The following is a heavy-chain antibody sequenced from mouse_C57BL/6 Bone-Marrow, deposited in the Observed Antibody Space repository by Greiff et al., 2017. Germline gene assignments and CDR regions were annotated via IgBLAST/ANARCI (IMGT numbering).Heavy chain of an antibody. CDR3: APLPGDWYFDV. CDR1: GYTFTSYW. V-gene: IGHV1-69*01. D-gene: IGHD1-2*01. J-gene: IGHJ1*03. CDR2: IDPSDSYT. Sequence: QVQLQQSGAELVMPGASVKLSCKASGYTFTSYWMHWVKQRPGQGLEWIGDIDPSDSYTNYNQKFKDKSTLTVDKSSSTAYMQLSRLTSEDSAVXYCAPLPGDWYFDVGGTGTTVTVSS.